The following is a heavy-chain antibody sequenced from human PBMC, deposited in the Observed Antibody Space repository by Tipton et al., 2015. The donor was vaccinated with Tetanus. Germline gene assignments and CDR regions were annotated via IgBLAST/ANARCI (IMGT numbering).Heavy chain of an antibody. D-gene: IGHD4-17*01. CDR1: GGSINNDNYY. CDR3: ARGPTATSDY. J-gene: IGHJ4*02. V-gene: IGHV4-30-4*01. Sequence: TLSLTCTVSGGSINNDNYYWSWIRQPPGKGLEWIGYMFYSGSAYYNPSLKSRITTSMDTSRNQFSLNLSSVTAADTAVYYCARGPTATSDYWGQGTLVTVSS. CDR2: MFYSGSA.